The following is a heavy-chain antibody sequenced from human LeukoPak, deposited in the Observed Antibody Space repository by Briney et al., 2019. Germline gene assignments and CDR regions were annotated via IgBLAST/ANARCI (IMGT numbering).Heavy chain of an antibody. CDR2: IKQDGSEK. J-gene: IGHJ6*03. CDR3: ARDVVTFSGYDWYYYMDV. CDR1: GFTFSNYW. Sequence: GGSLRLSCAASGFTFSNYWMTWVSQAPGKGLEWVANIKQDGSEKYYVDSVKGRFTISRDNAKNSLYVQMNSLRAEDTAVYYCARDVVTFSGYDWYYYMDVWGKGTTVTVSS. D-gene: IGHD5-12*01. V-gene: IGHV3-7*01.